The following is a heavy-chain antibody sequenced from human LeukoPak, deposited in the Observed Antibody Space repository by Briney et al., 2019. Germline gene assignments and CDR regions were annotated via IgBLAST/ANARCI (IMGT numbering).Heavy chain of an antibody. CDR3: ARAPKVGEYYFDY. J-gene: IGHJ4*02. V-gene: IGHV4-4*07. D-gene: IGHD3-16*01. CDR2: IYTSGNT. Sequence: WIGRIYTSGNTNHNPSLQSRVTMSVDTSKNQFSLKLSSVTAADTAVYYCARAPKVGEYYFDYWGQGTLVTVSS.